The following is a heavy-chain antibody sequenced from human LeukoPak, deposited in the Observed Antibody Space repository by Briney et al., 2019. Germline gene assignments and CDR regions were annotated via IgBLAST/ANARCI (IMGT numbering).Heavy chain of an antibody. CDR2: IYYSGST. V-gene: IGHV4-39*02. J-gene: IGHJ5*02. CDR3: ARDQGYGDYVYDS. Sequence: SETLSLTCTVSGGSISSSSYYWGWIRQPPGKGLEWIGSIYYSGSTYYNPSLKSRVTISVDTSKHQFSLKLTSVTAADTAVYYCARDQGYGDYVYDSWGQGILVTVSS. D-gene: IGHD4-17*01. CDR1: GGSISSSSYY.